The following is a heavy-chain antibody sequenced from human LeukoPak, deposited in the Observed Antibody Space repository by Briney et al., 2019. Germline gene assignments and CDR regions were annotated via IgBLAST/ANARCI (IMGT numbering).Heavy chain of an antibody. CDR2: ISGSGGST. J-gene: IGHJ3*02. D-gene: IGHD3-16*01. Sequence: PGGSLRLSCAASGFTFSSYAMSWVRQAPGKGLEWVSAISGSGGSTYYADSVKGRFTISRDNSKNTLYLQMNSLRAEDTAVYYCAKSRGNSLPSFYDAFDIWGQGTMVTVSS. CDR1: GFTFSSYA. CDR3: AKSRGNSLPSFYDAFDI. V-gene: IGHV3-23*01.